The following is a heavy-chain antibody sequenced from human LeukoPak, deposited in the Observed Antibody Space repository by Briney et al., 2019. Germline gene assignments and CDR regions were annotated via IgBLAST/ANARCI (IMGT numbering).Heavy chain of an antibody. J-gene: IGHJ2*01. CDR2: INHSGST. V-gene: IGHV4-34*01. CDR3: ARAHPRRGYSYGYHWYFDL. CDR1: GGSFSGYY. D-gene: IGHD5-18*01. Sequence: SETLSLTCAVYGGSFSGYYWSWIRQPPGKGLEWIGEINHSGSTNYNPSLKSRVTISVDTSKNQFSLKLSSVTAADTAVYYCARAHPRRGYSYGYHWYFDLWGRGTLVTVSS.